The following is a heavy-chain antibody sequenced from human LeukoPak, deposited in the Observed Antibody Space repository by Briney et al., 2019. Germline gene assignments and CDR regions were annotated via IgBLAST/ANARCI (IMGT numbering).Heavy chain of an antibody. CDR3: AKGFSGN. CDR2: ISWNSGSI. J-gene: IGHJ4*02. V-gene: IGHV3-9*01. D-gene: IGHD3-10*01. CDR1: GFTFDDYA. Sequence: GGSLRLSCAASGFTFDDYAMHWVRQAPGKGLEWVSGISWNSGSIGYADSVKGRFTISRDNAKNSLYLQMNSLRAEDTALYYCAKGFSGNWGQGTLVTVSS.